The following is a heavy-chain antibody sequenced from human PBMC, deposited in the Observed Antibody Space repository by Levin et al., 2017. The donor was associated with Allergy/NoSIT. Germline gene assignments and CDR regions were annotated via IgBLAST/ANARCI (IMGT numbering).Heavy chain of an antibody. V-gene: IGHV4-34*01. Sequence: SETLSLTCAVYGGSFSGYYWSWIRQPPGKGLEWIGEINHSGSTNYNPSLKSRVTISVDTSKNQFSLKLSSVTAADTAVYYCARGRSAAVAGIDYWGQGTLVTVSS. CDR3: ARGRSAAVAGIDY. J-gene: IGHJ4*02. CDR1: GGSFSGYY. D-gene: IGHD6-19*01. CDR2: INHSGST.